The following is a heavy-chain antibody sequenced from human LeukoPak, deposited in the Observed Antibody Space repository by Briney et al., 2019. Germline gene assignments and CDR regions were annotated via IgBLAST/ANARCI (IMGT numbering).Heavy chain of an antibody. Sequence: SETLSLTCTVSNGSMNSGGYYWSWIRQHPGKGLEWIGSIYYFGNTYYNPSLKSRVIISVDTSKNQFSLKMSSVTAADTAMYYCARGSGYYDSRGTVSWFDPWGQGTLVTVSS. CDR3: ARGSGYYDSRGTVSWFDP. J-gene: IGHJ5*02. V-gene: IGHV4-31*03. CDR2: IYYFGNT. CDR1: NGSMNSGGYY. D-gene: IGHD3-22*01.